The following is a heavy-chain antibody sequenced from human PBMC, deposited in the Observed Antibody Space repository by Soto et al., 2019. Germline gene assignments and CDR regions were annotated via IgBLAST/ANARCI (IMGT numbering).Heavy chain of an antibody. Sequence: QVQLQESGPGLVKPSETLSLTCTVSGGSISTYYWSWIRQSPGKGLEWIGYIYYSGSTKYNPSLKSRVPMSVGTSKNQFSLKVSSVTAADTAVYFCARHNWNYPFAPWGQGTLVTVSS. CDR1: GGSISTYY. CDR3: ARHNWNYPFAP. D-gene: IGHD1-7*01. V-gene: IGHV4-59*08. CDR2: IYYSGST. J-gene: IGHJ5*02.